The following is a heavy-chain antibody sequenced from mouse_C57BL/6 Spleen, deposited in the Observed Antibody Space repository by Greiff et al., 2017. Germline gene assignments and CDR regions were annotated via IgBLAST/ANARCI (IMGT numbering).Heavy chain of an antibody. D-gene: IGHD1-1*01. V-gene: IGHV5-9-1*02. CDR2: ISSGGDYI. Sequence: EVKLEESGEGLVKPGGSLKLSCAASGFTFSSYAMSWVRQTPEKRLEWVAYISSGGDYIYYADTVKGRFTISRDNARNTLYLQMSSLKSEDTAMYYCTRDRFTTVSYAMDYWGQGTSVTVSS. J-gene: IGHJ4*01. CDR3: TRDRFTTVSYAMDY. CDR1: GFTFSSYA.